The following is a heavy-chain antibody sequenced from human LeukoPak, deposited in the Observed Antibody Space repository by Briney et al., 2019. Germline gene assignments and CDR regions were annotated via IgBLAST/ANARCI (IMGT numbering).Heavy chain of an antibody. V-gene: IGHV3-30*02. CDR1: GLTFSSNG. J-gene: IGHJ4*02. CDR3: AISRGRWEILDY. D-gene: IGHD3-10*01. Sequence: GGSLRLSCAASGLTFSSNGMHWVRQAPGKGLEWVAFIRYDESNEYYADSVKGRFTISRDNSKNTVYLQMNSLRAEDTAVYYCAISRGRWEILDYWGQGTLVTVSS. CDR2: IRYDESNE.